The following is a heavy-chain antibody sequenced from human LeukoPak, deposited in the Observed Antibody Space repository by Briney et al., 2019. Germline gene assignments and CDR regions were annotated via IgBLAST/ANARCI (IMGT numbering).Heavy chain of an antibody. CDR3: ASRYCSGGGCYRITFDY. CDR1: GGSFSGYY. V-gene: IGHV4-34*01. CDR2: INHSGST. D-gene: IGHD2-15*01. Sequence: PSETLSLTCAVYGGSFSGYYWSWIRQPPGKGLEWIGEINHSGSTNYNPSLKSRVTISVDTSKNQFSLKLSSVTAADTAVYYCASRYCSGGGCYRITFDYWGQGTLVTVSS. J-gene: IGHJ4*02.